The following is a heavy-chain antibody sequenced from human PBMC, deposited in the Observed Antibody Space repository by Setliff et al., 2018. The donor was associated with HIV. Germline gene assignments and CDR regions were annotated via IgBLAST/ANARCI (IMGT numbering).Heavy chain of an antibody. V-gene: IGHV4-61*05. CDR1: GGSIGIRSYF. CDR2: VHSTLST. D-gene: IGHD6-19*01. J-gene: IGHJ5*02. CDR3: ARRTFGSGRFDP. Sequence: SETLSLTCTVSGGSIGIRSYFWGWIRQPPGKGLEWIGQVHSTLSTNYNPSLKSRLSISADTSKNQFSLNLRFVTAADTALYYCARRTFGSGRFDPWGQGTPITVSS.